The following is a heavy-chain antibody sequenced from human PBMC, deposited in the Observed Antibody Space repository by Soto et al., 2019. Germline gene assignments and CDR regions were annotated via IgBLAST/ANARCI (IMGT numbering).Heavy chain of an antibody. CDR2: ISWNSGSI. V-gene: IGHV3-9*01. J-gene: IGHJ6*02. CDR3: AKDINGDYSYYGTDV. D-gene: IGHD4-17*01. CDR1: GFTFDDYA. Sequence: SLRLSCAASGFTFDDYAMHWVRQAPGKGLEWVSGISWNSGSIGYADSVKGRFTISRDNAKNSLYLQMNSLRAEDTALYYCAKDINGDYSYYGTDVWGQGTTVTVSS.